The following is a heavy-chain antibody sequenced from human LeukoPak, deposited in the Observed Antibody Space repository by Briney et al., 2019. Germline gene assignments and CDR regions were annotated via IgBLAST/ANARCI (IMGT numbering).Heavy chain of an antibody. Sequence: SETLSLTCTVSGDSITIYYWSWIRQPAGKGLEWIGRIYTSGSTNYNPSLKSRVTMSLDTSKNQFSLKLSSMTAADTAVYYCARDALNYDSSGYLYDAFDIWGQGAMVTVSS. CDR2: IYTSGST. CDR1: GDSITIYY. CDR3: ARDALNYDSSGYLYDAFDI. V-gene: IGHV4-4*07. D-gene: IGHD3-22*01. J-gene: IGHJ3*02.